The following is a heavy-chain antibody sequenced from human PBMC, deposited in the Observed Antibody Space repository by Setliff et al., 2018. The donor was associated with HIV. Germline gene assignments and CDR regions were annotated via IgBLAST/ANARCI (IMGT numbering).Heavy chain of an antibody. V-gene: IGHV1-8*02. Sequence: ASVKVSCKASGYTSSSYDINWVRQATGQGLEWMGWMNPNSGNTGYAQKFQGRVTMTRDTSISTAYVELNNLKFEDTAVYYCARARRDSYDRGRRNHYYIDVWGKGTTVTVSS. J-gene: IGHJ6*03. CDR3: ARARRDSYDRGRRNHYYIDV. CDR1: GYTSSSYD. CDR2: MNPNSGNT. D-gene: IGHD3-22*01.